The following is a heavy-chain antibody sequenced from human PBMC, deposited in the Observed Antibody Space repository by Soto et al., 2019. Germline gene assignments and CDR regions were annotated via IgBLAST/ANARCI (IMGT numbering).Heavy chain of an antibody. V-gene: IGHV3-21*01. CDR2: ISSSSSYI. Sequence: GGSLRLSCAASGFIGSSYDMSWVRQAPGKGLEWVSSISSSSSYIYYADSVKGRFTISRDNAKNSLYLQMNSLRAGDTAVYYSARDHGGLHGQYGMDVWGQGTTVTVSS. J-gene: IGHJ6*02. CDR3: ARDHGGLHGQYGMDV. D-gene: IGHD4-4*01. CDR1: GFIGSSYD.